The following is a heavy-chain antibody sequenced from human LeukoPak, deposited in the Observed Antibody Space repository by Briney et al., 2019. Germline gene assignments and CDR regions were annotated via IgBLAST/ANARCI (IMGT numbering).Heavy chain of an antibody. CDR3: ARASTTVPNLLDY. V-gene: IGHV3-74*03. CDR2: INGDGTST. Sequence: GGSLRLSCAASGFTFSTYWMHWVRQAPGKGLLWVSRINGDGTSTKYAHSVKGRFTISRDNARHTLYLQVNSLRAEDTAVYYCARASTTVPNLLDYWGQGTLVTVSS. J-gene: IGHJ4*02. CDR1: GFTFSTYW. D-gene: IGHD4-17*01.